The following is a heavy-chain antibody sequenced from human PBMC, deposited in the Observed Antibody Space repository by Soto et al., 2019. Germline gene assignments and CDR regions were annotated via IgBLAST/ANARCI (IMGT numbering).Heavy chain of an antibody. V-gene: IGHV4-38-2*01. CDR1: GFFISSGSY. CDR2: IFHGGNT. D-gene: IGHD2-15*01. J-gene: IGHJ3*01. Sequence: SETLSLTCAVSGFFISSGSYWGWIRKPPGKGLEWIGSIFHGGNTYYNPSLKSRVTISVDMSKNQFSLKLNSVTAADTAVYYCARARWYDAFDVWGQGTVVTVSS. CDR3: ARARWYDAFDV.